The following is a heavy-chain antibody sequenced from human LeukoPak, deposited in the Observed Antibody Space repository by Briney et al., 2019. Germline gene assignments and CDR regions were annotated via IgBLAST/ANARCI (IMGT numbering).Heavy chain of an antibody. CDR2: ISYDGSNK. J-gene: IGHJ4*02. CDR1: GFTFSSYA. CDR3: ARECWGAVCGLVGATRSDY. D-gene: IGHD1-26*01. Sequence: GRSLRLSCAASGFTFSSYAMHWVRQAPGKGLEWVAVISYDGSNKYYADSVKGRFTISRDNSKNTLYLQMNSLRAEDTAVYYCARECWGAVCGLVGATRSDYWGQGTLVTVSS. V-gene: IGHV3-30-3*01.